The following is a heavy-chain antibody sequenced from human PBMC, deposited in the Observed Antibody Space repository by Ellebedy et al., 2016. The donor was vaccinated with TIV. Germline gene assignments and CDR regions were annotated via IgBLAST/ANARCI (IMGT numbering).Heavy chain of an antibody. CDR2: ISYDGSNK. J-gene: IGHJ4*02. CDR1: GFTFSSYA. CDR3: ARNSGWSIDY. V-gene: IGHV3-30-3*01. Sequence: GESLKISCADSGFTFSSYAMHWVRQAPGKGLEWVALISYDGSNKYYADSVKGRFTISRDNSKNTLYLQMNSLKAEDTAVYYCARNSGWSIDYWGLGTLVTVSS. D-gene: IGHD6-19*01.